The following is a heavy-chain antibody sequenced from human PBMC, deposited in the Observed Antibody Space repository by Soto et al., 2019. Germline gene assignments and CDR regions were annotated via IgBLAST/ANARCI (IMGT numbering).Heavy chain of an antibody. CDR1: GFTFSSYA. D-gene: IGHD3-9*01. CDR2: ISGSGGST. V-gene: IGHV3-23*01. J-gene: IGHJ4*02. Sequence: PGGSLRLSCAASGFTFSSYAMSWVRQAPGKGLEWVSAISGSGGSTYYADSVKGRFTISRDNSKNTLYLQMNSLRAEDTAVYYCAKGGLVLTGPLLQDYWGQGTLVTVSS. CDR3: AKGGLVLTGPLLQDY.